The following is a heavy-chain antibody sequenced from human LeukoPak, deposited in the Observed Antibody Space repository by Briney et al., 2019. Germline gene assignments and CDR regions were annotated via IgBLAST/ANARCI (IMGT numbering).Heavy chain of an antibody. CDR2: IYYSGST. V-gene: IGHV4-59*01. Sequence: SETLSLICTVSGGSLSSYYWRWIRQPPGEGLEWIGYIYYSGSTNYNPSLKSRVTISVDTSKNQFSLKLSSVTAADTAVYYCARGPLYYDFWSGKLPGGAFDIWGQGTMVTVSS. CDR3: ARGPLYYDFWSGKLPGGAFDI. D-gene: IGHD3-3*01. J-gene: IGHJ3*02. CDR1: GGSLSSYY.